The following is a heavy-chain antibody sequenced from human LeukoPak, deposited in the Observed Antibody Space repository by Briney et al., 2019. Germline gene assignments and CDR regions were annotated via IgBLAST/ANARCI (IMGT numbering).Heavy chain of an antibody. V-gene: IGHV4-59*01. CDR3: ARVPRYCSGGSCYPTASDY. CDR1: GGSISSYY. CDR2: IYYSGST. J-gene: IGHJ4*02. D-gene: IGHD2-15*01. Sequence: SETLSLTCTVSGGSISSYYWSWIRQPPGKGLEWIGYIYYSGSTNYNPSLKSRATISVDTSKNQFSLKLSSVTAADTAVYYCARVPRYCSGGSCYPTASDYWGQGTLVTVSS.